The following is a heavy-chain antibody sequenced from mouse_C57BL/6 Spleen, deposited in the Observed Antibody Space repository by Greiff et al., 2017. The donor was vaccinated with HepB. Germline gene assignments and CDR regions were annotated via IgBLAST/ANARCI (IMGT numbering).Heavy chain of an antibody. V-gene: IGHV5-4*03. CDR3: ARPYYYGTASPLFAY. D-gene: IGHD1-1*01. CDR1: GFTFSSYA. Sequence: EVNVVESGGGLVKPGGSLKLSCAASGFTFSSYAMSWVRQTPEKRLEWVATISDGGSYTYYPDNVKGRFTISRDNAKNNLYLQMSHLKSEDTAMYYCARPYYYGTASPLFAYWGQGTLVTVSA. J-gene: IGHJ3*01. CDR2: ISDGGSYT.